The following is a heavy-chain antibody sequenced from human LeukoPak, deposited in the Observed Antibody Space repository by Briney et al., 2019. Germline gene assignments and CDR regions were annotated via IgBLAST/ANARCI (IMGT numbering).Heavy chain of an antibody. CDR1: GFTFISYE. V-gene: IGHV3-48*03. CDR3: ARRARITIFGVAHNWFDP. CDR2: ISSSGSTI. J-gene: IGHJ5*02. D-gene: IGHD3-3*01. Sequence: GGSLRLSCAASGFTFISYEMNWVRQAPGKGLEWVSYISSSGSTIYYADSVKGRFTISRDNAKNSLYLQMNSLRAEDTAVYYCARRARITIFGVAHNWFDPWGQGTLVTVSS.